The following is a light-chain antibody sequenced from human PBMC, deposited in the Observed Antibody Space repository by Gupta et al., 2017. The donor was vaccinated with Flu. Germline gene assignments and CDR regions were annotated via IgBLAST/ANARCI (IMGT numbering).Light chain of an antibody. CDR1: TSDVGGYNS. CDR2: DVS. CDR3: SSYTSGSTLVVA. V-gene: IGLV2-14*01. Sequence: QSALTQPASGSGSSGQSITISSPGTTSDVGGYNSVSWYQQRPGTAPKLMIYDVSNRPSGISNRFSGSKSGNTASLTISGLQAEDEADYYCSSYTSGSTLVVAFGGGTKLTVL. J-gene: IGLJ2*01.